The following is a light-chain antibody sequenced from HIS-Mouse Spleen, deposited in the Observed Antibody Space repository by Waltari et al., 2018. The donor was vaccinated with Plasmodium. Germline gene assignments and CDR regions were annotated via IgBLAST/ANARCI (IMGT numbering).Light chain of an antibody. CDR2: RDS. CDR3: QVWDSSTVV. CDR1: HLGRKN. Sequence: SYELTQPLSVSVALGPTARITCGGNHLGRKNVHWYQQKPGQSPVLVIYRDSNRPSGIPERFSGSNSGTTATLTISRAQAGDEADYYCQVWDSSTVVFGGGTKLTVL. V-gene: IGLV3-9*01. J-gene: IGLJ2*01.